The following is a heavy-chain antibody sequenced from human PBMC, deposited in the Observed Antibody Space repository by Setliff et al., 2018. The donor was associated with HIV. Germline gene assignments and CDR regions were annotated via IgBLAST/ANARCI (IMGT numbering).Heavy chain of an antibody. CDR1: GFTFSSYW. Sequence: GGSPRLSCAASGFTFSSYWMSWVRQAPGKGLEWVADIKQDGSKAYYMDSVKGRFTISRDNPKNSLYLQMTSLRAEDTAVYYCARDDSNGNTDAFDIWGQGTTVTVSS. CDR3: ARDDSNGNTDAFDI. CDR2: IKQDGSKA. D-gene: IGHD5-18*01. V-gene: IGHV3-7*04. J-gene: IGHJ3*02.